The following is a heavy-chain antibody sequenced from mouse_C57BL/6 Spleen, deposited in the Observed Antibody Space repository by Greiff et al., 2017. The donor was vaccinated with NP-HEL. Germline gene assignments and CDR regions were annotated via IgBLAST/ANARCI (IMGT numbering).Heavy chain of an antibody. CDR3: ARHVQRGYAMDY. CDR2: ISGGGGNT. V-gene: IGHV5-9*01. CDR1: GFTFSSYT. Sequence: EVKLVESGGGLVKPGGSLKLSCAASGFTFSSYTMSWVRQTPEKRLEWVATISGGGGNTYYPDSVKGRFTISRDNAKNTLYLQMSSLRSEDTALYYCARHVQRGYAMDYWGQGTSVTVSS. J-gene: IGHJ4*01.